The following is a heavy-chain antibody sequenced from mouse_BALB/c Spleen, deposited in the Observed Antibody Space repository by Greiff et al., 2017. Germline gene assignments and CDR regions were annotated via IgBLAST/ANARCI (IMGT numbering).Heavy chain of an antibody. Sequence: DVMLVESGGGLVKPGGSLKLSCAASGFTFSSYAMSWVRQTPEKRLEWVASISSGGSTYYPDSVKGRFTISRDNARNILYLQMSSLRSEDTAMYYCARERFGSSSFDYWGQGTTLTVSS. CDR1: GFTFSSYA. D-gene: IGHD1-1*01. CDR3: ARERFGSSSFDY. V-gene: IGHV5-6-5*01. J-gene: IGHJ2*01. CDR2: ISSGGST.